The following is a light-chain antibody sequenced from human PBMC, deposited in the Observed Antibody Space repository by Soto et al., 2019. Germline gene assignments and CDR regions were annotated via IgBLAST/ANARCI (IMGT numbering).Light chain of an antibody. CDR1: QSVSSY. V-gene: IGKV3-11*01. Sequence: EIVLTQSPATLSLSPGERAILSCRASQSVSSYLAWYQQKPGQAPRLLIYEASNRATGIPARFSGSGSGTDFTLTISSLVPEDFAVYYCQQRSNWPPALTFGGGTKVEIK. CDR3: QQRSNWPPALT. J-gene: IGKJ4*01. CDR2: EAS.